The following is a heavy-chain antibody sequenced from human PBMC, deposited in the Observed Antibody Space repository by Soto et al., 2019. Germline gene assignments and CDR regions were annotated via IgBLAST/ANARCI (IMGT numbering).Heavy chain of an antibody. Sequence: GGSLRLSCAASGLTFSSYAMSWVRQAPGKGLEWVSTISGSGGGTYYADSMKGRFTISRDNSKNTLYLQMYSLRVEDTAVYYCARESAHWGKGTLVTVSS. CDR1: GLTFSSYA. J-gene: IGHJ4*02. CDR2: ISGSGGGT. V-gene: IGHV3-23*01. CDR3: ARESAH.